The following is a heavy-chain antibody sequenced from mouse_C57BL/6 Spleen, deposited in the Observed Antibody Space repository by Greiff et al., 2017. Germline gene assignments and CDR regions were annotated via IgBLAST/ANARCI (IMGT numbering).Heavy chain of an antibody. V-gene: IGHV1-52*01. Sequence: VQLQQPGAELVRPGSSVKLSCKASGYTFTSYWMHWVKQRPIQGLEWIGNIDPSDSETHYNQKFKDKATLTVDKSSSTAYMKLSSLTSEDSAVYYCARSGYSSPYYFDYWGQGTTLTVSS. CDR1: GYTFTSYW. CDR2: IDPSDSET. J-gene: IGHJ2*01. D-gene: IGHD3-1*01. CDR3: ARSGYSSPYYFDY.